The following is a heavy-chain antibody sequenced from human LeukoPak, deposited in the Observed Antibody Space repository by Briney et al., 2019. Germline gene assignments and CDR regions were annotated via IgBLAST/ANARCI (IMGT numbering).Heavy chain of an antibody. CDR3: ARGTSVGASIRFDP. V-gene: IGHV4-38-2*02. J-gene: IGHJ5*02. CDR1: GYSISSGYY. CDR2: IYHSGLT. D-gene: IGHD1-26*01. Sequence: PSETLFLTCRVSGYSISSGYYWGWIRQPPGKGLQWIGSIYHSGLTYYNPSLKRRVPISVDTSKHQFALKQRSVTAADTAVYYCARGTSVGASIRFDPWGQGTLVSVPT.